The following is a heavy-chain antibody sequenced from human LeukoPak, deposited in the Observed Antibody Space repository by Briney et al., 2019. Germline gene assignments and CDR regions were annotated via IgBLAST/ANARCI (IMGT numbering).Heavy chain of an antibody. CDR3: ARGTSSGVVHNWFDP. V-gene: IGHV1-8*01. D-gene: IGHD3-3*01. CDR2: MNPNSGNT. Sequence: ASVKVSCKASGYTFTSYDINWVRQATGQGLEWMGWMNPNSGNTGYAQKFQGRVPMTRNTSISTAYMVLSSLRSEDTAVYYCARGTSSGVVHNWFDPWGQGTLVTVSS. CDR1: GYTFTSYD. J-gene: IGHJ5*02.